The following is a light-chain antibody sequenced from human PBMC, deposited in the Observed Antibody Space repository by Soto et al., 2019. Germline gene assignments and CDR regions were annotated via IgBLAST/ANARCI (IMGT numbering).Light chain of an antibody. Sequence: SCRATQTSSTNLAWYQQKPAQAPRLLISDDSNRATGVPARFSRNGSGTDFTLTISSLPSEDFAVYYCQQYHHWPPSTFGQGTKV. V-gene: IGKV3-15*01. J-gene: IGKJ1*01. CDR2: DDS. CDR1: QTSSTN. CDR3: QQYHHWPPST.